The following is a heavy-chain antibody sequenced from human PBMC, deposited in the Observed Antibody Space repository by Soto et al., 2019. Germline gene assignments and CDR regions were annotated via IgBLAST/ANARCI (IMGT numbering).Heavy chain of an antibody. Sequence: QDQLVQSGPEVQKPGSSVKVSCKDCGGLFSSFAISWVRQAPGQGLEWLGGIIPVFGTTNYAEKFQGRDKITADESSNTAYMELSGLTSGNTAIYYFAMGGGPYVWLTEFWGQGTRVTVSS. CDR2: IIPVFGTT. J-gene: IGHJ4*02. D-gene: IGHD3-16*01. V-gene: IGHV1-69*12. CDR1: GGLFSSFA. CDR3: AMGGGPYVWLTEF.